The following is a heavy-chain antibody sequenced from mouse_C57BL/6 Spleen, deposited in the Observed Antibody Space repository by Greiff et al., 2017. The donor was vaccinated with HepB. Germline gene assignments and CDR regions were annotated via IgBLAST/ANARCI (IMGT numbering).Heavy chain of an antibody. V-gene: IGHV1-50*01. CDR2: IDPSDSYT. CDR1: GYTFTSYW. J-gene: IGHJ4*01. Sequence: VQLQQPGAELVKPGASVKLSCKASGYTFTSYWMQWVKQRPGQGLEWIGEIDPSDSYTNYNQKFKGKATLTVDKSSSTAYMQLSSLTSEDSAVYYCARGYYYGSSSYAMDCWGQGTSVTVSS. D-gene: IGHD1-1*01. CDR3: ARGYYYGSSSYAMDC.